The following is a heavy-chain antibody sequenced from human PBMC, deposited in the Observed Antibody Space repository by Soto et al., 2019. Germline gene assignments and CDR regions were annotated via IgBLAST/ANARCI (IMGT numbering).Heavy chain of an antibody. D-gene: IGHD6-19*01. CDR3: AREGAGTDY. CDR2: IYRGGRT. Sequence: EVQLVESGGGLVQPGGSLRLSCAASGFTVSSNYMSWVRQAPGKGLEWVSVIYRGGRTYYADSVKGRFPISRHNSKNTRYLQMNSLRGEDTAVYYCAREGAGTDYWGQGTLVTASS. CDR1: GFTVSSNY. V-gene: IGHV3-53*04. J-gene: IGHJ4*02.